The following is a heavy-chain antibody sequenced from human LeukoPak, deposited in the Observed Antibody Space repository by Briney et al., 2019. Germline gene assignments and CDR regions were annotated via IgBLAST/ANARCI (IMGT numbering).Heavy chain of an antibody. D-gene: IGHD3-22*01. Sequence: SETLSLTCTVSGGSISSYYWSWIRQPPGKGLEWIGYIYYSGSTNYNPSLKSRVTISVDTSKNQFSLKLSSVTAADTAVYYCARAIHYYDSSGQLYYFDYWGQGTLVTVSS. CDR3: ARAIHYYDSSGQLYYFDY. CDR1: GGSISSYY. J-gene: IGHJ4*02. CDR2: IYYSGST. V-gene: IGHV4-59*01.